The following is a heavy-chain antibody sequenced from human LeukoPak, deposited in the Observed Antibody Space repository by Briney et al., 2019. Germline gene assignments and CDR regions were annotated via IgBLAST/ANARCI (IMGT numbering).Heavy chain of an antibody. CDR3: ARGTPYYYDSSGYPNWFDP. CDR2: IIPILGIA. CDR1: GGTFSSYA. D-gene: IGHD3-22*01. V-gene: IGHV1-69*04. Sequence: SVKVSCKASGGTFSSYAISWVRQAPGQGPEWMGRIIPILGIANYAQKFQGRVTITADKSTSTAYMELSSLRSEDTAVYYCARGTPYYYDSSGYPNWFDPWGQGTLVTVSS. J-gene: IGHJ5*02.